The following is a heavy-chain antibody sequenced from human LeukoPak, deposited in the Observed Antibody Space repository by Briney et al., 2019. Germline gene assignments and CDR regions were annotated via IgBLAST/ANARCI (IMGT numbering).Heavy chain of an antibody. CDR3: ARDRGSYSVNMGYYYMDV. CDR2: IYYSGST. CDR1: GGSISSYY. D-gene: IGHD1-26*01. J-gene: IGHJ6*03. V-gene: IGHV4-59*01. Sequence: SETLSLTCTVSGGSISSYYWSWIRQPPGKGLEWIGYIYYSGSTNYNPSLKSRVTISVDTSKNQFSLKLSSVTAADTAVYYCARDRGSYSVNMGYYYMDVWGKGTTVTVSS.